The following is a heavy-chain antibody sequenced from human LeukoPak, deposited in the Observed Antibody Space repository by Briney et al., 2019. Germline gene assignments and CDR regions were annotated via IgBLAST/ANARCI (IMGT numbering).Heavy chain of an antibody. D-gene: IGHD6-19*01. CDR2: ISGSGGST. J-gene: IGHJ4*02. V-gene: IGHV3-23*01. CDR3: AKGGQWLVQNYFDY. CDR1: GFTFSSYA. Sequence: PGGSLRFSCAASGFTFSSYAMSWVRQAPGKGLEWVSAISGSGGSTYYADSVKGRFTISRDNSKNTLYLQMNSLRAEDTAVYYCAKGGQWLVQNYFDYWGQGTLVTVSS.